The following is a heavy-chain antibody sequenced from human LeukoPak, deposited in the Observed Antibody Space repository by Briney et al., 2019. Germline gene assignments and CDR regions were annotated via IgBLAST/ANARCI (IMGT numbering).Heavy chain of an antibody. Sequence: PSETLSLTCSVSGGSISNYYWSWIRQPPGKGLEWIGYIYYSGSTNYNPSLKSRVTISVDTSKNQFSLKLSSVTAADTAVYYCARWGITPDAFDIWGQGTMVTVSS. CDR3: ARWGITPDAFDI. J-gene: IGHJ3*02. CDR1: GGSISNYY. CDR2: IYYSGST. D-gene: IGHD3-10*01. V-gene: IGHV4-59*12.